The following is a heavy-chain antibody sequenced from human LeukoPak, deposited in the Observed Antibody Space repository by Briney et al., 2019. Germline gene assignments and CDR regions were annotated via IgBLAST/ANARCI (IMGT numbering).Heavy chain of an antibody. CDR3: ARGFDCSSTSCSCMDV. D-gene: IGHD2-2*01. V-gene: IGHV3-11*01. Sequence: PGGSLRLSCAASGFPLSDYYMSWIRQAPGKGLEWVSYISSSGSNIYYADSVKGRFTISRDNAKNSLYLQMNSLRAEDTAVYYCARGFDCSSTSCSCMDVWGQGTTVTVSS. J-gene: IGHJ6*02. CDR2: ISSSGSNI. CDR1: GFPLSDYY.